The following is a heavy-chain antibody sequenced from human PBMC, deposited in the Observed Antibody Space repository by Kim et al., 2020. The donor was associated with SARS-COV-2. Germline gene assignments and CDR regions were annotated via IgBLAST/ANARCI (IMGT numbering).Heavy chain of an antibody. CDR1: GFTFSNYD. CDR2: ISYDGNNK. CDR3: AKHRLSEYTHGSYHFDY. J-gene: IGHJ4*02. V-gene: IGHV3-30*18. Sequence: GGSLRLSCVASGFTFSNYDMHWVRQAPGKGLEWVAVISYDGNNKYYEDSVKGRFTISRDNSKNTLYLQMNSLRIEDTALYYCAKHRLSEYTHGSYHFDYWGQGTLVTVSS. D-gene: IGHD3-10*01.